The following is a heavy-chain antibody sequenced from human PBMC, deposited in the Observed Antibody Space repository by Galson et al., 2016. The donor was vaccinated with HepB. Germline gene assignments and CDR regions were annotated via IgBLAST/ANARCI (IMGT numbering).Heavy chain of an antibody. CDR3: TSLYDGSGSGAVLLDS. CDR1: GYRFPSYW. Sequence: QSGAEVKEPGESLGISCKGSGYRFPSYWISWVRQMPGKGLEWMGRIDPSDSYSNYSSSFQGHVAISADKSSSTAFLQWSSLKASDTAMYYCTSLYDGSGSGAVLLDSWGQGTLVTVSS. V-gene: IGHV5-10-1*01. CDR2: IDPSDSYS. D-gene: IGHD3-22*01. J-gene: IGHJ5*01.